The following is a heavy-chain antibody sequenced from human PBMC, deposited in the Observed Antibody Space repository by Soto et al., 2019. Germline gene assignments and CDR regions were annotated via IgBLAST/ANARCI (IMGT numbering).Heavy chain of an antibody. CDR2: ISAYNGKT. J-gene: IGHJ6*02. D-gene: IGHD5-12*01. CDR1: GYTFTSYG. CDR3: ARGGDVNYYHGMDV. Sequence: QVQLVQSGGEVKKPGSSGKLSCTASGYTFTSYGISWVRQAPGQGLEWMGWISAYNGKTNYAQNVQGRVTMTTDTSTRTAYMDLRSLRSDDTAVYYCARGGDVNYYHGMDVWGQGTTVTVSS. V-gene: IGHV1-18*01.